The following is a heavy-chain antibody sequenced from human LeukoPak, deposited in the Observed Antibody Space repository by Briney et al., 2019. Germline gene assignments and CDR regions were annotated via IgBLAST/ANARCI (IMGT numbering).Heavy chain of an antibody. CDR2: ISTSGTSI. J-gene: IGHJ4*02. CDR1: GGSGFTFTSYE. Sequence: PGGSLRLSCAASGGSGFTFTSYELNWVRQAPGKGLEWVSYISTSGTSIYYADSVKGRFTISRDNAKNSVYLQMDSLRAEDTAVYYCASKMAYWGQGTLVTVSS. D-gene: IGHD5-24*01. V-gene: IGHV3-48*03. CDR3: ASKMAY.